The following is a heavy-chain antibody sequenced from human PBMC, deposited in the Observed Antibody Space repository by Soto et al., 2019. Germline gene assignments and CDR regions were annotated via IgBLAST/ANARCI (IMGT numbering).Heavy chain of an antibody. D-gene: IGHD3-10*01. V-gene: IGHV4-31*03. Sequence: QVQLQESGPGLVKPSQTLSLTCTVSGGSISSGGYYWSWIRQHPGKGLEWIGYIYYSGSTYYNPSLKSRVTISVDTSKNQFSLKLSSVTAADTAVYYCARSGASRGFYYYYGMDVWGQMTTVTVSS. J-gene: IGHJ6*02. CDR2: IYYSGST. CDR3: ARSGASRGFYYYYGMDV. CDR1: GGSISSGGYY.